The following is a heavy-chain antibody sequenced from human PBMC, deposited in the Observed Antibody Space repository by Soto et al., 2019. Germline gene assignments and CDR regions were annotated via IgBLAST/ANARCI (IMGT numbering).Heavy chain of an antibody. D-gene: IGHD3-10*01. J-gene: IGHJ6*02. CDR2: INPNSGGT. Sequence: ASVKVSCKASGYTFTGYYMHWVRQAPGQGLEWMGWINPNSGGTNYAQKFQGRVTMTRDTSISTAYMELSRLRSDDTAVYYCARDGLWFRVPYGMDVWGQGTTVTVSS. V-gene: IGHV1-2*02. CDR1: GYTFTGYY. CDR3: ARDGLWFRVPYGMDV.